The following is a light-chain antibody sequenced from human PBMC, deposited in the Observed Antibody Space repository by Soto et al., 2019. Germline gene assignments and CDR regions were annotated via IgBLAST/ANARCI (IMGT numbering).Light chain of an antibody. J-gene: IGKJ4*01. CDR2: DVS. CDR1: PTARSY. V-gene: IGKV3-11*01. Sequence: EIVLTQSPATLSLSPGERATLSCRASPTARSYLAWYQQKPGQAPRLLIYDVSSRATGVPARFSGSGSETDFSLTISSTEPEDFAVYYCQQRSNWPLTFGGGTKVDIK. CDR3: QQRSNWPLT.